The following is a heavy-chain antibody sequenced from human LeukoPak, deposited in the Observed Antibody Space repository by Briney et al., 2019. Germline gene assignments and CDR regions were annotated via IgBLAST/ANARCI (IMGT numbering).Heavy chain of an antibody. J-gene: IGHJ5*02. Sequence: SVKVSCKASGGTFSSYAISWVRQAPGQGLEWMGRIIPILGIANYAQKFQGRVTITADESTSTAYMELSSLRSEDTAVYYCARDIRDGYNPFDPWGQGTLVTVSS. V-gene: IGHV1-69*04. D-gene: IGHD5-24*01. CDR1: GGTFSSYA. CDR2: IIPILGIA. CDR3: ARDIRDGYNPFDP.